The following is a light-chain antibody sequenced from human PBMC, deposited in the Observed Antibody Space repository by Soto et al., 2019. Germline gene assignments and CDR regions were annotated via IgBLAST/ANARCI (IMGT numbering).Light chain of an antibody. J-gene: IGKJ4*02. CDR1: DSISSW. Sequence: DIQMTQSPSTLSAFVGDRVTITCRASDSISSWLAWYQQKPGKAPKLLIYAASTLQSGVPSRLSGSGSGTDFTLTIRSLQPEDFATYYCQQSNSFPRTFGGGTKVDIK. CDR2: AAS. CDR3: QQSNSFPRT. V-gene: IGKV1-12*01.